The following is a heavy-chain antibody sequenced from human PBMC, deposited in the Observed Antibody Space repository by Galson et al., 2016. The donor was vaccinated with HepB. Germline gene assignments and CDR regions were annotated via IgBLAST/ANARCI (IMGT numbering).Heavy chain of an antibody. CDR2: IIPIFGTP. J-gene: IGHJ4*02. D-gene: IGHD3-9*01. CDR3: ATLSYDVVTGYQYFFDH. V-gene: IGHV1-69*13. CDR1: GDSFNRYS. Sequence: SVKVSCKASGDSFNRYSISWVRQAPGHELEWMGGIIPIFGTPDYAQKLQGRVIITADVSTSTSYMELSSLRFEDTAVYYCATLSYDVVTGYQYFFDHWGQGTLATVSS.